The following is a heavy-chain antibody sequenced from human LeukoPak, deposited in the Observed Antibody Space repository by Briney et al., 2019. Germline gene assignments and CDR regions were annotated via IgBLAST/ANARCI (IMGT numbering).Heavy chain of an antibody. CDR3: ARQSLRNTAMVFGY. V-gene: IGHV4-59*08. CDR1: GGSISSYY. D-gene: IGHD5-18*01. J-gene: IGHJ4*02. Sequence: SETLSLTCTVSGGSISSYYWSWIRQPPGKGLEWIGYIYYSGSTNYNPSLKSRITISVDTSKNQFSLKLSSVTAADTAVYYCARQSLRNTAMVFGYWGQGTLVTVSS. CDR2: IYYSGST.